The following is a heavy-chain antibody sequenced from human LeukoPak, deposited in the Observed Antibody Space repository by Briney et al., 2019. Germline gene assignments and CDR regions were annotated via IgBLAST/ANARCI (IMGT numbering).Heavy chain of an antibody. Sequence: SETLSLTCTVSGGSISNYYWSWIRQPPGKGLEWIGYIYYSGSTNYNPSLKSRVTISVDTSKNQFSLKLSSVTAAYTAVYYCARGVNFGYWGQGTLVTVSS. D-gene: IGHD3-10*01. CDR1: GGSISNYY. CDR2: IYYSGST. CDR3: ARGVNFGY. J-gene: IGHJ4*02. V-gene: IGHV4-59*01.